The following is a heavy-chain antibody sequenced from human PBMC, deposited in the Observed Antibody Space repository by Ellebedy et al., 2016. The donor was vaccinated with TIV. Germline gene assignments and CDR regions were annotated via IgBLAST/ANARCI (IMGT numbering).Heavy chain of an antibody. V-gene: IGHV4-59*01. Sequence: GSLRLXXTVSGGSISSYYWAWLRQPPGKGLEWIGHIHYTGSTDYNPSLKSRFTISVDTSKNHFSLIVTSVTAADTAVYFCAGGTHYYYGWDVWGQGTTVIVS. CDR1: GGSISSYY. J-gene: IGHJ6*02. CDR3: AGGTHYYYGWDV. CDR2: IHYTGST.